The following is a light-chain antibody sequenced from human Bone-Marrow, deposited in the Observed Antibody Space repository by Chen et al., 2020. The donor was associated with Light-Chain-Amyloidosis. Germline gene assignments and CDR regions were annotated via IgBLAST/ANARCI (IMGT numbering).Light chain of an antibody. CDR3: QKYHEWPPIT. CDR1: QSVRSN. Sequence: EIVMTHSPASVTVSPGESLTLSCRASQSVRSNLAWYQQRPGQAPRLLISAASTKASNVPVRFSGSGSGTEFTLTISTLKSEDFAVYYCQKYHEWPPITLGQGTRLEIK. V-gene: IGKV3-15*01. J-gene: IGKJ5*01. CDR2: AAS.